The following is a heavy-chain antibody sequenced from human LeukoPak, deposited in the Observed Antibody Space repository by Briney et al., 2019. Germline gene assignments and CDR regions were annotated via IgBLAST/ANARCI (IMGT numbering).Heavy chain of an antibody. Sequence: GGSLRLSCAASGFTFTYYGMNWARQAPGKGLEWVSYISSSGTTIQYADSVKGRFTISRDNAMNSVYRQMNSLRAEDTAVYFCARVTAVAAPWVYWGQGTQVSVSS. V-gene: IGHV3-48*04. CDR3: ARVTAVAAPWVY. J-gene: IGHJ4*02. CDR2: ISSSGTTI. CDR1: GFTFTYYG. D-gene: IGHD6-19*01.